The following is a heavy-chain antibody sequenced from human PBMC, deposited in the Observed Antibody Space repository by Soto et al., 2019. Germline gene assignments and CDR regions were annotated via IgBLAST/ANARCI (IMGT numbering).Heavy chain of an antibody. J-gene: IGHJ3*02. Sequence: GGSLSLSCAASGFTFSSYGMHWVRQAPGKGLEWVAVISYDGSNKYYADSVKGRFTISRDNSKNTLYLQMNSLRAEDTAVYYCAKEWLWGRTQAFDIWGQGTMVTVSS. CDR1: GFTFSSYG. V-gene: IGHV3-30*18. CDR3: AKEWLWGRTQAFDI. CDR2: ISYDGSNK. D-gene: IGHD5-12*01.